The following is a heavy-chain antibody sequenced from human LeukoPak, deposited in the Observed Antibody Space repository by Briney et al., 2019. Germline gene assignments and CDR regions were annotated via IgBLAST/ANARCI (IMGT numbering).Heavy chain of an antibody. CDR1: GYTFTGYY. CDR3: ARGGRNVLRFLEWLPSNGFDY. D-gene: IGHD3-3*01. Sequence: GASVKVSCKASGYTFTGYYMHWVRQAPGQGLEWMGWINPNSGGTNYAQKFQGRVTMTRDTSISTAYMELSRLRSDDTAVYYCARGGRNVLRFLEWLPSNGFDYWGQGTLVTVSS. J-gene: IGHJ4*02. CDR2: INPNSGGT. V-gene: IGHV1-2*02.